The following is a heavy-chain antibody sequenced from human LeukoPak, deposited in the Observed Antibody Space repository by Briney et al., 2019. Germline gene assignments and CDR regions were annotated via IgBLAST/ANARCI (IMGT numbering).Heavy chain of an antibody. CDR1: VAPTSIISYY. D-gene: IGHD4-23*01. J-gene: IGHJ4*02. CDR3: ASTVVNYFDY. Sequence: SEPCSLTCIVPVAPTSIISYYWAWFPQPPGKGREWIGSIYYSGSTYYNPSLKSRVTISVDTSKNQFSLKLSSVTAADTAVYYCASTVVNYFDYWGQGTLVTVSS. CDR2: IYYSGST. V-gene: IGHV4-39*01.